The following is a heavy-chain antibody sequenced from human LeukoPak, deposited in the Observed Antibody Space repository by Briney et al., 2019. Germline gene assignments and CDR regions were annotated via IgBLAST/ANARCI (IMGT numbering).Heavy chain of an antibody. Sequence: SVKVSCKASGGTFSSYAISWVRQAPGQGLEWMGRIIPILGIANYAQKFQRRVTIAADKSTSTAYMELSSLRSEDTAVYYCARAAYYDILTGYYHRYFDYWGQGTLVTVSS. CDR2: IIPILGIA. CDR3: ARAAYYDILTGYYHRYFDY. V-gene: IGHV1-69*04. J-gene: IGHJ4*02. D-gene: IGHD3-9*01. CDR1: GGTFSSYA.